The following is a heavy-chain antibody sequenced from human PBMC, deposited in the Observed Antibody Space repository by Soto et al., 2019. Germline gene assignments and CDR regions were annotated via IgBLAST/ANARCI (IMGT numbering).Heavy chain of an antibody. Sequence: QVQLVQSGAEVKKPGASVKVSCKASGYTFTSYAMHWVRQAPGQRLEWMGWINAGNGNTKYSQKFQGRVTITRDTSASTAYMELSSLRSEDTAVYYCASPYHYYGSGCYLPDYWGQGTLVTVSS. J-gene: IGHJ4*02. CDR3: ASPYHYYGSGCYLPDY. CDR2: INAGNGNT. D-gene: IGHD3-10*01. CDR1: GYTFTSYA. V-gene: IGHV1-3*01.